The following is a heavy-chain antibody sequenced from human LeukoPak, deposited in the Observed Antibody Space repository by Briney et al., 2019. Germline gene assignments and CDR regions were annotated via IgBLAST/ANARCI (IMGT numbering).Heavy chain of an antibody. CDR1: GFTFSDYY. CDR3: AKDGDCSSTSCYRLDY. V-gene: IGHV3-11*04. J-gene: IGHJ4*02. CDR2: ISSSGSTI. D-gene: IGHD2-2*02. Sequence: GGSLRLSCAASGFTFSDYYMSWIRQAPGKGLEWVSYISSSGSTIYYADSVKGRFTISRDNAKNSLYLQMNSLRAEDTAVYYCAKDGDCSSTSCYRLDYWGQGTLVTVSS.